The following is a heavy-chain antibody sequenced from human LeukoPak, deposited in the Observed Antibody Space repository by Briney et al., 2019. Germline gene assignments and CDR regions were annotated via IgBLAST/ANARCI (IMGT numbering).Heavy chain of an antibody. Sequence: PSETLSLTCTVSGGSISSYYWSWTRQPPGKGLEWIGYIYYSGSTNSNPSLKSRVTISVDRSKNQFSLNLSSVTAADTAVFYCARHRDSSGWYSAFDYWGQGTLVTVSS. V-gene: IGHV4-59*08. CDR1: GGSISSYY. D-gene: IGHD6-19*01. J-gene: IGHJ4*02. CDR3: ARHRDSSGWYSAFDY. CDR2: IYYSGST.